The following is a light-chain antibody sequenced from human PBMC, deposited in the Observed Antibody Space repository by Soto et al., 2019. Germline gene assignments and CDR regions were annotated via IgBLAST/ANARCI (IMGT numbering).Light chain of an antibody. CDR2: AAS. CDR1: QSIRNS. CDR3: QQYGGSPRT. Sequence: EIVLTQSPGTLSLSPGERATLSCRASQSIRNSLAWYQQRPGQSPRLLIYAASSRATGVPDRFNGGGSATDFTLTVSRLEPEDFAVYYCQQYGGSPRTFGQGTTLEIK. V-gene: IGKV3-20*01. J-gene: IGKJ2*01.